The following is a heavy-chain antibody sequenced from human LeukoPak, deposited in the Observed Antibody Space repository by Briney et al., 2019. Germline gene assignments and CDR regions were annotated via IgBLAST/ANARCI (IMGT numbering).Heavy chain of an antibody. D-gene: IGHD6-19*01. J-gene: IGHJ3*02. CDR1: GFIFRGYE. CDR2: IGAADT. CDR3: AREGEAGTGAYDI. V-gene: IGHV3-13*01. Sequence: GGSLRLSCAASGFIFRGYEMHWVRQGSGKGLEWVSAIGAADTYYAGSVKGRFTISRENAKNSMYLQMSSLRAEDTAMYYCAREGEAGTGAYDIWGQGTMATVSS.